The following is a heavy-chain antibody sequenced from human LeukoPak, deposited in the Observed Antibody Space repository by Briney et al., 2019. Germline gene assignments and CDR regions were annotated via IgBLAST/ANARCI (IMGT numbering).Heavy chain of an antibody. J-gene: IGHJ4*02. Sequence: GGSLRLSCAASGFTFDNYATGWVRQAPGKGLEWIAGVNWNGDDTGYADSVKGRFTISRDNAKNSLYLQLNSLRAEDTALYYCARGQILGAGFDYWGQGTLVTVSS. CDR3: ARGQILGAGFDY. D-gene: IGHD1-26*01. V-gene: IGHV3-20*04. CDR1: GFTFDNYA. CDR2: VNWNGDDT.